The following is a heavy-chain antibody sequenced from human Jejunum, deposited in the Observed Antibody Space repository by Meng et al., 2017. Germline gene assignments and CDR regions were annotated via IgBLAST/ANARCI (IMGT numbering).Heavy chain of an antibody. CDR3: ARGDAGTHKQIFDC. D-gene: IGHD1-7*01. Sequence: GESLKISCAASGFTFSTYEFNWVRQAPGKGLEWVSYISNSGNLIYYADSVKGRFTISRDNAQNSLFLQMNSLRDDDTAIYYCARGDAGTHKQIFDCWGQGTLVTVSS. V-gene: IGHV3-48*03. J-gene: IGHJ4*02. CDR1: GFTFSTYE. CDR2: ISNSGNLI.